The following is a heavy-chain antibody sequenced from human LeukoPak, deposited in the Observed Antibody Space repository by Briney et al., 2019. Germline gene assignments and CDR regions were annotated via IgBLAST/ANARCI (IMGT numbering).Heavy chain of an antibody. V-gene: IGHV3-30*02. D-gene: IGHD1-26*01. Sequence: PGGSLRLSCAASGFIFSNYGMHWVRQAPGKGLEWVSFIRYDGSIKHYADSVKGRFTISRDNSKNTLYLQMNSLRAEDTAVYYCAKRGAEVGTTVAPGDYWGQGTLLTVSS. J-gene: IGHJ4*02. CDR1: GFIFSNYG. CDR3: AKRGAEVGTTVAPGDY. CDR2: IRYDGSIK.